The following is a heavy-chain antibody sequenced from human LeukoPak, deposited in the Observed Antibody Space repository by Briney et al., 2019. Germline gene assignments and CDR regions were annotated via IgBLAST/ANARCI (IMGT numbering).Heavy chain of an antibody. CDR3: ARIPRGSYYIDY. CDR1: RFTVSSNY. D-gene: IGHD1-26*01. J-gene: IGHJ4*02. CDR2: IYSGGST. V-gene: IGHV3-53*01. Sequence: GGSLRLSCVASRFTVSSNYMSWVRPAPGRGLEWVSVIYSGGSTYYADSVKARFTISRDNSKNTLYLQMNSLRAEDTAVYYCARIPRGSYYIDYWGQGTLVTVSS.